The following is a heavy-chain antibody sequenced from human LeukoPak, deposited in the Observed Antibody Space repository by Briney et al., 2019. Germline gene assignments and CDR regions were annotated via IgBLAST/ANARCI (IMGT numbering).Heavy chain of an antibody. CDR1: GYTFTGYY. CDR3: ARADLEQQLAFDI. Sequence: ASVKVSCKASGYTFTGYYMHWVRPAPGQGLEWMGWINPNSGGTNYAQKFQGRVTMTRDTSISTAYMELSRLRSDDTAVYYCARADLEQQLAFDIWGQGTMVTVSS. V-gene: IGHV1-2*02. J-gene: IGHJ3*02. CDR2: INPNSGGT. D-gene: IGHD6-13*01.